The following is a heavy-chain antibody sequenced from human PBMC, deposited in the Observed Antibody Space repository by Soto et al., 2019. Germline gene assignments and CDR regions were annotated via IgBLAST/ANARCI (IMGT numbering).Heavy chain of an antibody. Sequence: GGSLRLSCAASGFTFSSYSMNWVRQAPGKGLEWVSSISSSSGYIYYADSVKGRFTISRDNAKNSLYLQMDSLRAEDTAVYYCARCSSTSCLNAFDIWGQGTMVTVSS. CDR3: ARCSSTSCLNAFDI. D-gene: IGHD2-2*01. CDR2: ISSSSGYI. J-gene: IGHJ3*02. V-gene: IGHV3-21*01. CDR1: GFTFSSYS.